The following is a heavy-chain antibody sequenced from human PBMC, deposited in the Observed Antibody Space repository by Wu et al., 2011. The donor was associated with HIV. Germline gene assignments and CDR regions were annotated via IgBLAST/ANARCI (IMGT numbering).Heavy chain of an antibody. J-gene: IGHJ4*02. CDR3: ALGVDYYGSGRRPRNYFDY. D-gene: IGHD3-10*01. CDR1: GGTFSSYA. CDR2: IIPIFGTA. V-gene: IGHV1-69*05. Sequence: QVQLVQSGAEVKKPGSSVKVSCKASGGTFSSYAISWVRQAPGQGLEWMGGIIPIFGTANYAQKFQGRVTITTDESTSTAYMELSSLRSEDTAVYYCALGVDYYGSGRRPRNYFDYWGQGTLVTVSS.